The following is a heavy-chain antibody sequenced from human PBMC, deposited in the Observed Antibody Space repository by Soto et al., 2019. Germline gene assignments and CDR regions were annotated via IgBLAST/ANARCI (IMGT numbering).Heavy chain of an antibody. CDR2: INPNSGGT. CDR1: GYTFTGYY. CDR3: ARGGILTGYNYYSKIGG. J-gene: IGHJ6*02. V-gene: IGHV1-2*04. D-gene: IGHD3-9*01. Sequence: GASVKVSCKASGYTFTGYYMHWVRQAPGQGLEWMGWINPNSGGTNYAQKFQGWVTMTRDTSISTAYMELSRLRSDDTAVYYCARGGILTGYNYYSKIGGWGQGPTVTVSS.